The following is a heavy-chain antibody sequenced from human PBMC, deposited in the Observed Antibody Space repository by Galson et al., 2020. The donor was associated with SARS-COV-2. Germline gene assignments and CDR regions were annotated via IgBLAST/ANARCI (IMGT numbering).Heavy chain of an antibody. CDR1: GGSFSGYY. D-gene: IGHD3-9*01. Sequence: SETLSLTCAVYGGSFSGYYWSWIRQPPGKGLEWIGEINHSGSTNYNPSLKSRVPISVDTSKNQFSLKLSSVTAADTAVYYCARPWDFDWLFPDAFDIWGQGTMVTVSS. V-gene: IGHV4-34*01. CDR3: ARPWDFDWLFPDAFDI. J-gene: IGHJ3*02. CDR2: INHSGST.